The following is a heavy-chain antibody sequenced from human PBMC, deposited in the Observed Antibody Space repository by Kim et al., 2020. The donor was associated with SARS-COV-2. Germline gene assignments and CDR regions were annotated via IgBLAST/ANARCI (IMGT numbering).Heavy chain of an antibody. CDR1: GFIFSSYA. J-gene: IGHJ4*02. CDR3: ARGNSRTLDY. Sequence: GGSLRLSCAVSGFIFSSYAIHWVRQAPGKGLEYVAGISTNGGNTYYANSVKGRFSISRDNSKNTLYLQMGSLRAEDMAVYYCARGNSRTLDYWGQGTLVT. CDR2: ISTNGGNT. V-gene: IGHV3-64*01.